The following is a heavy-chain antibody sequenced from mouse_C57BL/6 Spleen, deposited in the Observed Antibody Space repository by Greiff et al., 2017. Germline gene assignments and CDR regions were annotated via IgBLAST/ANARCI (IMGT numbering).Heavy chain of an antibody. J-gene: IGHJ4*01. CDR2: IYPSDSET. Sequence: QVQLQQPGAELVRPGSSVKLSCKASGYTFTSYWMDWVKQRPGQGLEWIGNIYPSDSETHYNQKFKDKATLTVDKSSSTAYMQLSSLTSEDSAVYYCARDGGDYYAIDYWGQGTSVTVSS. CDR3: ARDGGDYYAIDY. V-gene: IGHV1-61*01. D-gene: IGHD2-3*01. CDR1: GYTFTSYW.